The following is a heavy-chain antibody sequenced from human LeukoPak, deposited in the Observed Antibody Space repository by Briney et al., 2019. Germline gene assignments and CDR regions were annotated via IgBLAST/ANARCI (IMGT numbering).Heavy chain of an antibody. D-gene: IGHD1-26*01. CDR3: ARDGVVGVTGFGSY. J-gene: IGHJ4*02. CDR2: INQGGSDK. CDR1: GFTFSSFW. Sequence: GGSLRLSCAVSGFTFSSFWMGWVRQAPGKGLEWVANINQGGSDKYYVDSVKGRFTISRDNAKNALCLQMNSLRAEDTAVYYCARDGVVGVTGFGSYWGQGTLVTVSS. V-gene: IGHV3-7*04.